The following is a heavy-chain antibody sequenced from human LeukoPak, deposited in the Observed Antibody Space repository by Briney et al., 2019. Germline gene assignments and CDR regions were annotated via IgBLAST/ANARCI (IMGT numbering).Heavy chain of an antibody. CDR2: IYYSGST. CDR3: ASAGSGWYGFDY. CDR1: GGSISSSSYY. J-gene: IGHJ4*02. Sequence: PSETLSLTCTVSGGSISSSSYYWGWIRQPPGKGLEWIGSIYYSGSTYYNPSLKSRVTISVDTSKNQFSLKLSSVTVADTAVYYCASAGSGWYGFDYWGQGTLVTVSS. V-gene: IGHV4-39*01. D-gene: IGHD6-19*01.